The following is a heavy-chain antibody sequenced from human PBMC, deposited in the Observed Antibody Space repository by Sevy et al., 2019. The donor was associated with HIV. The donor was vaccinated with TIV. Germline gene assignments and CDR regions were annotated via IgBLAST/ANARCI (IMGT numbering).Heavy chain of an antibody. CDR3: ARLRWDLVVVPGATPGCYFDS. CDR1: GDSINTYY. Sequence: SETLSLTCTVSGDSINTYYWSWIRQPPGKGLEWIGYVSHSGNTNYNPSLKSRVSMSVDTSPNQFSPKVKSVTAADTAVYYCARLRWDLVVVPGATPGCYFDSWGQGTLVTVSS. V-gene: IGHV4-59*08. D-gene: IGHD2-2*02. CDR2: VSHSGNT. J-gene: IGHJ4*02.